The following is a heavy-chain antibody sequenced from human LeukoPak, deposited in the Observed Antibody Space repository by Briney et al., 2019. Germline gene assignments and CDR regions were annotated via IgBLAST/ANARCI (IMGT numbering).Heavy chain of an antibody. J-gene: IGHJ4*02. V-gene: IGHV1-18*01. CDR2: ISAYNGNT. CDR3: ARDRTGHYYGSTFDY. CDR1: GYTFTSYG. D-gene: IGHD3-10*01. Sequence: RASVKVSCKASGYTFTSYGISWVRQAPGQGLEWMGWISAYNGNTNYAQKLQGRVTMTTDTSTSTAYMELMSLRPDDTAVYYCARDRTGHYYGSTFDYWGQGTLVTVSS.